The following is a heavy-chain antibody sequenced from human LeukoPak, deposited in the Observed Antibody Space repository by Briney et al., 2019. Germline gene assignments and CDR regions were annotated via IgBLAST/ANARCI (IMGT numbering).Heavy chain of an antibody. J-gene: IGHJ3*02. V-gene: IGHV4-31*03. Sequence: PSETLSLTCSVPGVSVSDGRYYWTWIRQHPGKGLEWIGYKYYSGSAKYNPSLKSRLTISIDTSKNQFSLHLSSVTAADTATYYCATPYCSTISCLDVFNMWGQGTRVTVSS. CDR2: KYYSGSA. CDR1: GVSVSDGRYY. D-gene: IGHD2-2*01. CDR3: ATPYCSTISCLDVFNM.